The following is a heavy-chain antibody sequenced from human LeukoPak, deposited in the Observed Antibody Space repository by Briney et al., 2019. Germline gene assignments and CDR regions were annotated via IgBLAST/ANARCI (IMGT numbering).Heavy chain of an antibody. CDR1: GGSFSGYY. J-gene: IGHJ4*02. D-gene: IGHD5-18*01. V-gene: IGHV4-34*01. CDR3: ARRRIQLWLRHFDY. Sequence: SETLSLTCAVYGGSFSGYYWSWIRQPPGKGLEWIGEINHSGSTNYNPSLKSRVTMSVDTSKNQFSLKLSSVTAADTAVYYCARRRIQLWLRHFDYWGQGTLVTVSS. CDR2: INHSGST.